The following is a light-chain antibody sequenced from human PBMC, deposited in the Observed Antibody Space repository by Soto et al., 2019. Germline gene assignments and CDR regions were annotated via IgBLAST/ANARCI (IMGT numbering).Light chain of an antibody. CDR2: GAT. Sequence: EVVMTQSPATLSVSPGERVTLSCRTSQSIASNLAWYQQKPGHAPRLFIYGATSRATGIPARFSGSGTGTEFTLTISSLQSEDFAVYYCQHYNNWPYTFGQGTKLEIK. CDR3: QHYNNWPYT. CDR1: QSIASN. V-gene: IGKV3-15*01. J-gene: IGKJ2*01.